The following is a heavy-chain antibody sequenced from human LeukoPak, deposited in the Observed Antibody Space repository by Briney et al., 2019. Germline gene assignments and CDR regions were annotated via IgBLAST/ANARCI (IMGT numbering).Heavy chain of an antibody. Sequence: PGGSLRLSCAASGFTLSTSWMSWVRQAPGKGLEWVANINEDGSEEFYVDSVKGRFIISRDNAKNSLDLQMNSLRAEDTALYYCARSRDGYNYATDWGQGTLVTVSS. CDR3: ARSRDGYNYATD. V-gene: IGHV3-7*01. D-gene: IGHD5-24*01. CDR2: INEDGSEE. J-gene: IGHJ4*02. CDR1: GFTLSTSW.